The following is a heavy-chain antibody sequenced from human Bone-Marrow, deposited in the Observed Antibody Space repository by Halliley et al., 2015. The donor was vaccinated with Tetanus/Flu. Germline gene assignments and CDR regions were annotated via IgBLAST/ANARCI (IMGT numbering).Heavy chain of an antibody. Sequence: DEINKSYADSVKGRFTISRDNSKNTLYLQMNSLRAEDTAVYYCARDGGYCSGGSCYSGWFDPWGQGTLVTVSS. V-gene: IGHV3-33*01. CDR2: DEINK. CDR3: ARDGGYCSGGSCYSGWFDP. D-gene: IGHD2-15*01. J-gene: IGHJ5*02.